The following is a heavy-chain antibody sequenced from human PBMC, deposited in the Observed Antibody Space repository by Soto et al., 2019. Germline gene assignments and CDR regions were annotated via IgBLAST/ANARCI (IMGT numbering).Heavy chain of an antibody. D-gene: IGHD3-9*01. V-gene: IGHV1-69*02. CDR2: IIPILGIA. CDR3: ARGFRYFGWFPSLGP. J-gene: IGHJ5*02. Sequence: QVQLVQSGAEVKKPGSSVKVSCKASGGTFSSYTISWVRQAPGQGLEWMGRIIPILGIANYAQKFQGRVTITADKSTSTAYMELSSLRSEDTAVYYCARGFRYFGWFPSLGPWGQGTLVTVSS. CDR1: GGTFSSYT.